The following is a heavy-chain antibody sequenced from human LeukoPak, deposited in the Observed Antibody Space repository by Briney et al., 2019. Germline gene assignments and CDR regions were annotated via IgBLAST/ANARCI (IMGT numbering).Heavy chain of an antibody. CDR1: GFTFSSYW. J-gene: IGHJ6*02. Sequence: GGSLRRSCAASGFTFSSYWMHWVRQAPGKGLVWVSRINSDGSSTSYADPVKGRFTISRDNAKNTLYLQMNSLRAEDTAVYYSARAPRYCINGVCYFYYGMDVWGQGTTVTVPS. CDR3: ARAPRYCINGVCYFYYGMDV. D-gene: IGHD2-8*01. V-gene: IGHV3-74*01. CDR2: INSDGSST.